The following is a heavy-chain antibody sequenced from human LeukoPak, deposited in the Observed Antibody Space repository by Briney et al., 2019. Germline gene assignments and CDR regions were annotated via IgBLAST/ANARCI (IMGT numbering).Heavy chain of an antibody. Sequence: SKTLSLTCTVSDDSITMYYWTWIRQPPGKGLEWIGEINHSGSTNYNPSLKSRATISVDTSRKQFFLRLSSVTAADTAMYYCARATRDYGRSFDYWGQGTLVTVSS. V-gene: IGHV4-34*01. CDR3: ARATRDYGRSFDY. J-gene: IGHJ4*02. CDR1: DDSITMYY. D-gene: IGHD4-17*01. CDR2: INHSGST.